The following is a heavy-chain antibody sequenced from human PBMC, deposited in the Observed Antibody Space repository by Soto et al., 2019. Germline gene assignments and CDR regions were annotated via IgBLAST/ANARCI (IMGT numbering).Heavy chain of an antibody. CDR3: TRSIPTYYGSGSYSDY. Sequence: QLQLQESGPGLVKPSETLSLTCTVSGDSIRSNAYYWGWIRQPPGKGLEWIGNIYFSGTTYYNPSLKRRVTISVDTSKNQCSLELSSVTAADTAVYYCTRSIPTYYGSGSYSDYWGQGTLVTVSS. CDR1: GDSIRSNAYY. J-gene: IGHJ4*02. CDR2: IYFSGTT. D-gene: IGHD3-10*01. V-gene: IGHV4-39*01.